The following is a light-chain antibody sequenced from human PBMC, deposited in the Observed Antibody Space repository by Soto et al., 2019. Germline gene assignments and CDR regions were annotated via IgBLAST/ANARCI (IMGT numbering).Light chain of an antibody. Sequence: ERVLTQSPGTLSLSPGERATLSCRASQSVRNNYVAWYQQKPVQAPRLLIYGTSTRATGVPDRFSVTGSGTAFTLTISRLEPEDFAVYYCQQYAYSPFTFGPGTKVDI. J-gene: IGKJ3*01. CDR3: QQYAYSPFT. CDR2: GTS. CDR1: QSVRNNY. V-gene: IGKV3-20*01.